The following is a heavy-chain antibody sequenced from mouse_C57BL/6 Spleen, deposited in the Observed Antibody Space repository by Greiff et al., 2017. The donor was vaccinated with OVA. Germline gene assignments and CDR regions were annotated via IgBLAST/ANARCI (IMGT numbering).Heavy chain of an antibody. CDR1: GYTFTEYT. CDR3: ARHEDYGSSHPYFDY. Sequence: QVHVKQSGAELVKPGASVKLSCKASGYTFTEYTIHWVKQRSGQGLEWIGWFYPGSGSIKYNEKFKDKATLTADKSSSTVYMELSRLTSEDSAVYFGARHEDYGSSHPYFDYWGQGTTLTVSS. V-gene: IGHV1-62-2*01. D-gene: IGHD1-1*01. CDR2: FYPGSGSI. J-gene: IGHJ2*01.